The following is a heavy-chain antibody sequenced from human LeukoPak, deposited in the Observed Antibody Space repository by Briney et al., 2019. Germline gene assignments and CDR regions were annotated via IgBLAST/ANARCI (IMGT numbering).Heavy chain of an antibody. CDR1: GFTFYMYA. CDR2: MCGTAGCT. J-gene: IGHJ5*01. V-gene: IGHV3-23*01. D-gene: IGHD3-22*01. Sequence: GGSLTLSCQASGFTFYMYAMSWVRQAPGKGLEWVASMCGTAGCTFYPDSVKGRFTNSRDNSKNVLYLRMNSLTAEDTAIYYCAKDRPNFHENSGHYYRRDGDSWGQGTLVTVSS. CDR3: AKDRPNFHENSGHYYRRDGDS.